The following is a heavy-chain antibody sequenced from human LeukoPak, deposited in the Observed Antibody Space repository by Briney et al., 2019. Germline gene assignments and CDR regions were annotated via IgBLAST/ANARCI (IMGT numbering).Heavy chain of an antibody. CDR2: IYPGDSDV. Sequence: GESLKISCKGSGYNFTNYWIGWVRQMPGKGLEWMGIIYPGDSDVGYSPSFQGQVTISADKSINTAYLQRSSLKASDTAMYYCARQRDERGYKDIFDIWGQGTMVTVSS. D-gene: IGHD5-18*01. J-gene: IGHJ3*02. CDR1: GYNFTNYW. CDR3: ARQRDERGYKDIFDI. V-gene: IGHV5-51*01.